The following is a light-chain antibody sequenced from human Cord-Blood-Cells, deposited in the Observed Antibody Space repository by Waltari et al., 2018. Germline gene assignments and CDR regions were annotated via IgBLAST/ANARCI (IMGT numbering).Light chain of an antibody. CDR1: QSLLHSNVYIY. V-gene: IGKV2-28*01. CDR2: LGS. CDR3: MQALQTRIT. Sequence: DIVMTQSPLSLSVTPGEPASISCRSSQSLLHSNVYIYLDWYLQKPGQSPRLLIYLGSNRASGVPDRFSGSGSGTEFTLKISRVEAEDVGVYYCMQALQTRITFGQGTRLEIK. J-gene: IGKJ5*01.